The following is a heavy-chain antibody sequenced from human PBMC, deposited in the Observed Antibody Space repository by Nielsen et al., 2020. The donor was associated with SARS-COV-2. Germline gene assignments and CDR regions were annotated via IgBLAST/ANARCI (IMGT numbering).Heavy chain of an antibody. J-gene: IGHJ4*02. V-gene: IGHV3-23*01. CDR2: ILGGGGST. CDR3: ARDGARVVRGLSYY. D-gene: IGHD3-10*01. CDR1: GFTFNTYA. Sequence: GESLKISCAASGFTFNTYAMSWVRQAPGKGLEWVSAILGGGGSTYYADSVKGRFTISRDNSRNTLYLQMKSLKVEDTAIYYCARDGARVVRGLSYYWGQGTLVTVSS.